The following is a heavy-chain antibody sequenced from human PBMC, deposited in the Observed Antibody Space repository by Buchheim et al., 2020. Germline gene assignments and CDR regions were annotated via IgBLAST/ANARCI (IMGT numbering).Heavy chain of an antibody. D-gene: IGHD2-15*01. CDR2: IIPIFGTA. J-gene: IGHJ6*02. CDR3: ARRGNCSGGSCPYYYYYGMDV. Sequence: QVQLVQSGAEVKKPGSWVKVSCKASGGTFSSYAISWVRQAPGQGLEWMGGIIPIFGTANYAQKFQGRVTITADESTSTAYMELSSLRSEDTAVYYCARRGNCSGGSCPYYYYYGMDVWGQGTT. CDR1: GGTFSSYA. V-gene: IGHV1-69*12.